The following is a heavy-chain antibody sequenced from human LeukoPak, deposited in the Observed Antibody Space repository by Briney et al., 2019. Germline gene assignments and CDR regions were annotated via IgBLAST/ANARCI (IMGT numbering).Heavy chain of an antibody. D-gene: IGHD6-13*01. CDR1: GNSISSAYY. CDR3: ARDSSSSWYPMLYYMDV. V-gene: IGHV4-38-2*02. Sequence: SETLSLTCTVSGNSISSAYYWGWIRQPPGEGLEWIGSIYHSGSTYYNPSLKSRVTISVDTSKNQFSLKLNSVTAADTAVYYCARDSSSSWYPMLYYMDVWGKGTTVTISS. J-gene: IGHJ6*03. CDR2: IYHSGST.